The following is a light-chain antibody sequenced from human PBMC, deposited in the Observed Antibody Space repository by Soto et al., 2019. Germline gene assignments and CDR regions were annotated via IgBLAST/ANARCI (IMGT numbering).Light chain of an antibody. J-gene: IGLJ1*01. V-gene: IGLV2-23*02. Sequence: QSVLTQPASVSGSPGQSITISCTGTSSDVGSYNLVSWYQQHPGKAPKLMIHEVSKRPSGVSNRFSGSKSGNTASLTISGLQAEDEADYYCCSYAGSSFYVFGTGTKLTVL. CDR1: SSDVGSYNL. CDR2: EVS. CDR3: CSYAGSSFYV.